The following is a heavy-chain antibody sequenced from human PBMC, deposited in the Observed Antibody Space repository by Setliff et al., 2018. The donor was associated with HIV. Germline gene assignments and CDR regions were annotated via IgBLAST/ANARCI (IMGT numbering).Heavy chain of an antibody. CDR2: LFYNGNT. V-gene: IGHV4-39*01. Sequence: PSETLSLTCTVSGGSISNNSYYWGWVRQPPGKGLELIGNLFYNGNTYYNPSLKSRVTISVDTSKNQFSLKLSSVTAADTAVYYCARRTFGSGRIDPWGQGTLVTVS. CDR1: GGSISNNSYY. J-gene: IGHJ5*02. D-gene: IGHD3-16*01. CDR3: ARRTFGSGRIDP.